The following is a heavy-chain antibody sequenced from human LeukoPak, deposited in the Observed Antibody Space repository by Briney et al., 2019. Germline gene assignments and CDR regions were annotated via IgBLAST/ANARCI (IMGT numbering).Heavy chain of an antibody. Sequence: PSETLSLTCTVSGGSISSYYWSWIRQPPGKGLEWIGYIYYSGSTNYNPSLKSRVTISVDTSKNQFSLKLSSVTAADTAVYYCARDGYSGSYYDYWGQETLVTVSS. CDR1: GGSISSYY. CDR3: ARDGYSGSYYDY. J-gene: IGHJ4*02. CDR2: IYYSGST. D-gene: IGHD1-26*01. V-gene: IGHV4-59*01.